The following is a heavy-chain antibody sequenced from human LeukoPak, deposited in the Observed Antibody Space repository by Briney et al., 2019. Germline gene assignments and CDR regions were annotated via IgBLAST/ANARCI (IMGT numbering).Heavy chain of an antibody. CDR3: AKAQDYYDSSGYSHDAFDI. Sequence: GTLRLSCAASGFTFSSYGMSWVRQAPGKGLEWVSAISGSGGSTYYADSVKGRFTISRDNAKNSLYLQMNSLRAEDTAVYYCAKAQDYYDSSGYSHDAFDIWGQGTMVTVSS. CDR2: ISGSGGST. J-gene: IGHJ3*02. V-gene: IGHV3-23*01. CDR1: GFTFSSYG. D-gene: IGHD3-22*01.